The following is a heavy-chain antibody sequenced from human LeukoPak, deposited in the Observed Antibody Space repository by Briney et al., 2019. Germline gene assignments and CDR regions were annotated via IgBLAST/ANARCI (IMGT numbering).Heavy chain of an antibody. CDR2: IYCSGST. Sequence: SETLSLTCTVSGGSVSEDNFYWGWIRQPPGKGLEWIGHIYCSGSTNYNPSLKSRVTVSVDTSKNQFSLKLSSVTAADTAVYYCARDAIPSSYWYFDLWGRGTLVTVSS. D-gene: IGHD2-2*01. V-gene: IGHV4-61*01. CDR3: ARDAIPSSYWYFDL. CDR1: GGSVSEDNFY. J-gene: IGHJ2*01.